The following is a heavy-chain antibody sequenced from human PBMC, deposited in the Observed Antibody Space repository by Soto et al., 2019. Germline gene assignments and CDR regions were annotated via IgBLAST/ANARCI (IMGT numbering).Heavy chain of an antibody. J-gene: IGHJ6*02. Sequence: GASVKVSCKASGYTFTSYGISWVRQAPGQGLEWMGWISAYNGNTNYAQKLQGRVTMTTDTSTSTAYMELRSLRFDDTAVYYCARFGTSIFGVVISYYYYYYGMDVWGQGTTVTVSS. V-gene: IGHV1-18*01. CDR2: ISAYNGNT. D-gene: IGHD3-3*01. CDR1: GYTFTSYG. CDR3: ARFGTSIFGVVISYYYYYYGMDV.